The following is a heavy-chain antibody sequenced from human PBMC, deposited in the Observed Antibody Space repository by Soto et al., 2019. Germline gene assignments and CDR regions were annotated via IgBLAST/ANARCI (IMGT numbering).Heavy chain of an antibody. J-gene: IGHJ3*02. D-gene: IGHD1-26*01. CDR1: GGSISSYY. CDR3: ERQYSGCYLAAFDI. Sequence: PSETLSLTCTVSGGSISSYYWSWIRQPPGKGLEWIGYIYYSGSTNYNPSLKSRVTISVDTSKTQFSLKLSSVTAADTAVYYCERQYSGCYLAAFDIWGQGTMVNVSS. V-gene: IGHV4-59*01. CDR2: IYYSGST.